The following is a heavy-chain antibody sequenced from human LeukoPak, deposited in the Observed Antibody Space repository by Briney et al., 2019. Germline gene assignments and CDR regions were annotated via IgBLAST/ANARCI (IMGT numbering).Heavy chain of an antibody. CDR1: GGSISSYY. CDR3: ARLVRKATVVPPDFDY. V-gene: IGHV4-59*01. J-gene: IGHJ4*02. Sequence: SETLSLTCSVSGGSISSYYCSWIRQPPGKGLDLMGNIYYTGSTNYNSCLKCRVTISVDTSKNLFSLKLRSVTAADTAVYYCARLVRKATVVPPDFDYWGQGTLVTVSS. CDR2: IYYTGST. D-gene: IGHD4-23*01.